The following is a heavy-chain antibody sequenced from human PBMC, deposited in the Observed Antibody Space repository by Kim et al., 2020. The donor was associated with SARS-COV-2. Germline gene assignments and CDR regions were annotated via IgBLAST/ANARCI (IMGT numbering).Heavy chain of an antibody. CDR2: ISAYNGNT. Sequence: ASVKVSCKASGYTFTSYGISWVRQAPGQGLEWMGWISAYNGNTNYAQKLQGRVTMTTGTSTSTAYMELRSLRSDDTAVYYCARAINVVAPTPGDYWGQGTLVTVSS. V-gene: IGHV1-18*04. CDR3: ARAINVVAPTPGDY. D-gene: IGHD2-2*01. CDR1: GYTFTSYG. J-gene: IGHJ4*02.